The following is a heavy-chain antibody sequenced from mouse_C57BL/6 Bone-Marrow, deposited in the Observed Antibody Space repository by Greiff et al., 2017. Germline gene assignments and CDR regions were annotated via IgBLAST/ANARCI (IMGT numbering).Heavy chain of an antibody. V-gene: IGHV2-2*01. D-gene: IGHD4-1*01. J-gene: IGHJ2*01. Sequence: QVQLQQSGPGLVQPSQSLSITCPVSGFSLTSYGVHWVRQSPGKGLEWLGVIWSGGRTDYNAAFISRLSISKDNSKSQVFFTVNSLQAEDTAIYYGARKIANWGFDYWGQGATLTVST. CDR2: IWSGGRT. CDR3: ARKIANWGFDY. CDR1: GFSLTSYG.